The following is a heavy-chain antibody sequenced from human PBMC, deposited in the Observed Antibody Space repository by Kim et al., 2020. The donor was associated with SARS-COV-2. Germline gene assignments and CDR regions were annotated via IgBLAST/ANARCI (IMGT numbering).Heavy chain of an antibody. V-gene: IGHV5-51*01. Sequence: RYRPSFQGQVTISADKSISTAYLQWSSLKASDTVMYYCARLSDYYGTVDYWGQGTLVTVSS. CDR3: ARLSDYYGTVDY. J-gene: IGHJ4*02. D-gene: IGHD3-10*01.